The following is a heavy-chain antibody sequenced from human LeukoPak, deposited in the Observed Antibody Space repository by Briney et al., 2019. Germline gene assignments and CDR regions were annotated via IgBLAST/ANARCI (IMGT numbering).Heavy chain of an antibody. D-gene: IGHD3-22*01. Sequence: SETLSLTCAVYGGSFSGYYWSWIRQPPGKGLEWIGEINHSGSTNYNPSLKSRVTISVDTSKNQFSPKLSSVTAADTAVYYCARSGGPVVTTDAFDIWGQGTMVTVSS. CDR1: GGSFSGYY. J-gene: IGHJ3*02. CDR3: ARSGGPVVTTDAFDI. CDR2: INHSGST. V-gene: IGHV4-34*01.